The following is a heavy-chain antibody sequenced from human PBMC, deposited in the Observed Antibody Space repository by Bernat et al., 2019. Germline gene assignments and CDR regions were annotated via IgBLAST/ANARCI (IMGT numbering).Heavy chain of an antibody. D-gene: IGHD1-1*01. CDR1: GYTFTDYY. J-gene: IGHJ4*02. Sequence: EVQLVQSGAEVKKPGATVKISCKVSGYTFTDYYMHWVQQAPGKGLEWMGLVDPEDGETIYAEKFQDRVTITADTSISTAYMELSRLRSDDTAVYYCARPPGPGTDYWGQGTLVTVSS. CDR3: ARPPGPGTDY. V-gene: IGHV1-69-2*01. CDR2: VDPEDGET.